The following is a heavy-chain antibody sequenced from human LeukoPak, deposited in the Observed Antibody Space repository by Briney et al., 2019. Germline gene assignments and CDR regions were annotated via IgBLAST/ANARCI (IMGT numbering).Heavy chain of an antibody. CDR2: ISAYNGNA. D-gene: IGHD3-10*01. CDR1: GYTFTSYG. CDR3: ARDESYYYGSGSYYSFDY. J-gene: IGHJ4*02. V-gene: IGHV1-18*04. Sequence: ASVKVSCKASGYTFTSYGISWVRQAPGQGLEWMGLISAYNGNANYAQKLQGRVTMTTDTSTSTAYMELRSLRSDDTAVYYCARDESYYYGSGSYYSFDYWGQGTLVTVSS.